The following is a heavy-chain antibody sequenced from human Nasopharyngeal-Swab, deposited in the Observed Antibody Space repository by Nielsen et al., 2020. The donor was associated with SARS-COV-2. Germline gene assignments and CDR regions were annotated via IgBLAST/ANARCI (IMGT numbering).Heavy chain of an antibody. CDR2: IWYDGSNK. J-gene: IGHJ4*02. D-gene: IGHD3-10*01. V-gene: IGHV3-33*01. CDR3: ARDAVGSGGGY. Sequence: GGALRLSCAASGFTFSSYGMHWVRQAPGKGLEWVAVIWYDGSNKYYADSVKGRFTISRDNSKNTLYLQMNSLRAEDTAVYYCARDAVGSGGGYWGQGTLVTVSS. CDR1: GFTFSSYG.